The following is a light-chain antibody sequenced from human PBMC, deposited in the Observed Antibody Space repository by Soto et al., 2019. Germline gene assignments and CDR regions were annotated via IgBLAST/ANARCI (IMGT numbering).Light chain of an antibody. J-gene: IGKJ1*01. CDR1: QTISSW. CDR2: KAS. V-gene: IGKV1-5*03. Sequence: DIQMTQSPSTLSGSVGDRVTITCRASQTISSWSAWYQQKPGKAPKLLIYKASTLKSGVPSRFSGSGSGTEFTITISSLQPDDFETYYCQQYNSYWTFGHGTK. CDR3: QQYNSYWT.